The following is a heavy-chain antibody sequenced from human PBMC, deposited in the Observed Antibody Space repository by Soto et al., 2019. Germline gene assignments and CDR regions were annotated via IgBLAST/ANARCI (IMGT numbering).Heavy chain of an antibody. Sequence: QVQLVQSGAEVKKPGASVYVSCKASGYTFTDYYVHWVRQAPGQGLEWMGWINPNVGGTNYARKFQGRVPMTRDTSISTVYMKLTRLSPDDTAIYCCARGGREVPRIPYDTWGQGTQVTVSS. CDR2: INPNVGGT. CDR3: ARGGREVPRIPYDT. CDR1: GYTFTDYY. V-gene: IGHV1-2*02. D-gene: IGHD3-16*01. J-gene: IGHJ5*02.